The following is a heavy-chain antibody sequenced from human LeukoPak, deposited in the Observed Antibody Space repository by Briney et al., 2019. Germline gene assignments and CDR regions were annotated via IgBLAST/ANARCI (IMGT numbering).Heavy chain of an antibody. CDR3: ARGKVVAGTPGQNSWDY. CDR2: IHTSGST. CDR1: GGSITSGPYY. Sequence: SQTLSLTCTVSGGSITSGPYYWNWIRQPAGKGLEWIGRIHTSGSTNYNPSLKSRITMSVDTSKNQFSLKLSSVTAADTAVYYCARGKVVAGTPGQNSWDYWGQGTLVTVSS. D-gene: IGHD6-19*01. V-gene: IGHV4-61*02. J-gene: IGHJ4*02.